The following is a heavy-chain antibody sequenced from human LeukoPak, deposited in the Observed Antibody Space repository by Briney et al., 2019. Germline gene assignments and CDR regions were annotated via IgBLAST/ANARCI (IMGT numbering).Heavy chain of an antibody. J-gene: IGHJ5*02. Sequence: GGSLRLSCAASGFTLSSYSMNWVRQAPGKGLEWVSSISSSSSYIYYADSVKGRFTISRDNAKNSLYLQMNSLRAEDTAVYYCARDSVVATIVDWFDPWGQGTLVTVSS. D-gene: IGHD5-12*01. CDR3: ARDSVVATIVDWFDP. CDR2: ISSSSSYI. V-gene: IGHV3-21*01. CDR1: GFTLSSYS.